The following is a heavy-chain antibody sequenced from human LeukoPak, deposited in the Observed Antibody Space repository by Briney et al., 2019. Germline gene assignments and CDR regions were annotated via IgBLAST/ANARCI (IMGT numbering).Heavy chain of an antibody. V-gene: IGHV3-33*01. D-gene: IGHD6-19*01. Sequence: GGSLRLSCAASGFTFSSYGMHWVRQAPGKGLEWVAVIWYDGSNKYYADSVKGRFTISRDNSKNTLYLQMNSLRAEDTAVYYRARDGIAVAGFVDYWGQGTLVTVSS. CDR2: IWYDGSNK. CDR1: GFTFSSYG. J-gene: IGHJ4*02. CDR3: ARDGIAVAGFVDY.